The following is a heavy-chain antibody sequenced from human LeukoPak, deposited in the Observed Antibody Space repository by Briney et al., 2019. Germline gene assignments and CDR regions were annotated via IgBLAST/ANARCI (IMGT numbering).Heavy chain of an antibody. CDR3: AKYSGYDHLFDY. J-gene: IGHJ4*02. V-gene: IGHV3-30*02. D-gene: IGHD5-12*01. Sequence: GGSLRLSCAASGFTFSSYGMHWVRQAAGKGLEWVAFIRYDGSNKYYADSVKGRFTISRDNSKNTLYLQMNSLRAEDTTVYYCAKYSGYDHLFDYWGQGTLVTVSS. CDR1: GFTFSSYG. CDR2: IRYDGSNK.